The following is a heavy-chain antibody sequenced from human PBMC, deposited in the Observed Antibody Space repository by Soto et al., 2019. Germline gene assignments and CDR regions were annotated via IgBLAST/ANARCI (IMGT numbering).Heavy chain of an antibody. CDR3: AITLLRFGWYYYGMDV. CDR1: GGTFSSYA. V-gene: IGHV1-69*12. Sequence: QVQLVQSGAEVKKPGSSVKVSCKASGGTFSSYAISWVRQAPGQGLEWMGGIIPIFGTANYAQKFQGRVTITADESTSTAYMELRSLISEDTAVYYCAITLLRFGWYYYGMDVWGQGTTVTVSS. D-gene: IGHD3-3*01. J-gene: IGHJ6*02. CDR2: IIPIFGTA.